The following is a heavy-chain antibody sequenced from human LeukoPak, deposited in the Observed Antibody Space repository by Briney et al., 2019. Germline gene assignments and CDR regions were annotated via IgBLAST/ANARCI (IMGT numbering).Heavy chain of an antibody. Sequence: ASVKVSCKASGYTFTNYGVHWVRQAPGQGLEWMGIINPSGGSTSYAQKFQGRVTMTRDTSTSTVYMELSSLRSEDTAVYYCAREQGDSSGPGDAFDIWGQGTMVTVSS. D-gene: IGHD3-22*01. CDR1: GYTFTNYG. CDR2: INPSGGST. CDR3: AREQGDSSGPGDAFDI. J-gene: IGHJ3*02. V-gene: IGHV1-46*01.